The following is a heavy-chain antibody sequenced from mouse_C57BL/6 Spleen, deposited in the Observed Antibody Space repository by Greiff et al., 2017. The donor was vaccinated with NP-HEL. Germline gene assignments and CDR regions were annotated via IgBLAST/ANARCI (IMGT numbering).Heavy chain of an antibody. V-gene: IGHV1-15*01. Sequence: VQLQQSGPELVRPGASVTLSCKASGYTFTDYEMHWVKQTPVQGLEWIGAIDPETGGTAYNQKFKGKAILTADKSSSTAYMELRSLPSEDSAVYYCTIWDWYFDVWGTGTTVTVSS. CDR2: IDPETGGT. CDR3: TIWDWYFDV. D-gene: IGHD4-1*01. J-gene: IGHJ1*03. CDR1: GYTFTDYE.